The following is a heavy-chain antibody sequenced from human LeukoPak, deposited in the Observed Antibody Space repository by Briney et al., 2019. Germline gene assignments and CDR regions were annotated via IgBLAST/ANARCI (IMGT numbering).Heavy chain of an antibody. Sequence: PGGSLRLSCAASGFTFSSYWMHWVRQAPGKGLVWVSRINSDGSSTSYADSVKGRFTISRDNAKNTLYLQMNSLRAEDTAVYYCAMEEGSYKYYGMDVWGQGTTVTVSS. V-gene: IGHV3-74*01. CDR1: GFTFSSYW. D-gene: IGHD3-10*01. J-gene: IGHJ6*02. CDR2: INSDGSST. CDR3: AMEEGSYKYYGMDV.